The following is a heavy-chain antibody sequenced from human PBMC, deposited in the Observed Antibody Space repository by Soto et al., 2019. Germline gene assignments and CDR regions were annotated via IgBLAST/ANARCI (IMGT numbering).Heavy chain of an antibody. CDR1: GFTFSSYE. D-gene: IGHD6-19*01. Sequence: LRLSCAASGFTFSSYEMNWVRQAPGQGLEWVSYISSSGSTIYYADSVKGRFTISRDNAKNSLYLQMNSLRAEDTAVYYCSRVGSSGGAFDIWGQGTMVTVSS. CDR3: SRVGSSGGAFDI. V-gene: IGHV3-48*03. CDR2: ISSSGSTI. J-gene: IGHJ3*02.